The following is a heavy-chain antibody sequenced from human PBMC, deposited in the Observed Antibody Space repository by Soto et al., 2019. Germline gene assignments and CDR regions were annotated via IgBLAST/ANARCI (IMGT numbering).Heavy chain of an antibody. D-gene: IGHD6-13*01. CDR1: GYDFTAYD. CDR2: MNPINGAT. Sequence: ASVKVSCKTSGYDFTAYDINWVRQASGQGLEWMGWMNPINGATGSARRFQGRVSMTRNTATGTAYLELTSLRSDDSAVYYCGRGPSPRAPAGGTPYYYAMDVWGQGTTVTVSS. V-gene: IGHV1-8*02. J-gene: IGHJ6*02. CDR3: GRGPSPRAPAGGTPYYYAMDV.